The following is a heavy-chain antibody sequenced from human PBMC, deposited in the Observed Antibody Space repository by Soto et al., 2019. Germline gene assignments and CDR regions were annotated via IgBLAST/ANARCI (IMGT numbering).Heavy chain of an antibody. Sequence: QVQLVQSGAEVKKPGSSVKVSCKASGGTFSSYAISWVRQAPGQGLEWMGGIIPIFGTANYAQKFQGRVTITAVKSTSTAYMELSSLRSEDTAVYYCARDLGYCSGGSCYEEGWFDPWGQGTLVTVSS. D-gene: IGHD2-15*01. CDR2: IIPIFGTA. V-gene: IGHV1-69*06. CDR1: GGTFSSYA. J-gene: IGHJ5*02. CDR3: ARDLGYCSGGSCYEEGWFDP.